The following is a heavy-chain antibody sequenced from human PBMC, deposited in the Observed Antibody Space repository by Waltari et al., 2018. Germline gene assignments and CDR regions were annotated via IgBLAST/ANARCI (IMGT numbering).Heavy chain of an antibody. Sequence: QVRLVESGGGVVQPGRSLRLSCEGSGITLKSYGMHWVRQPPGKGLGGGAVVLQFGANTFYADAVKGRFTISRDDSKNTVSLQIHSLRAEDTAVYFCAKDPAYSEYYYYGMDLWGQGTTVTVSS. V-gene: IGHV3-30*18. D-gene: IGHD2-15*01. CDR3: AKDPAYSEYYYYGMDL. CDR1: GITLKSYG. J-gene: IGHJ6*02. CDR2: VLQFGANT.